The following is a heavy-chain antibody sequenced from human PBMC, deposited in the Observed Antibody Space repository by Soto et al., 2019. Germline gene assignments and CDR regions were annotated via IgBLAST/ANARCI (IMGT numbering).Heavy chain of an antibody. V-gene: IGHV4-4*02. Sequence: QVQLQESGPGLVKPSGALSLTCSVSGGSISSDNWWSWVRQPPGKGLEWIGEIYHRGSTNYNPSLKSRGTISIDKSKNQFSLRLTSVTAADTAVYYCARHYTSGWTFYYGLDVWGQGTTVTVSS. CDR3: ARHYTSGWTFYYGLDV. CDR1: GGSISSDNW. D-gene: IGHD6-19*01. J-gene: IGHJ6*02. CDR2: IYHRGST.